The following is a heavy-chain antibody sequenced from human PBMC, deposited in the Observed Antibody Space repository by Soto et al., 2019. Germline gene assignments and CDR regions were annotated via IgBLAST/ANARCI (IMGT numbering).Heavy chain of an antibody. CDR1: GFTFSSYS. Sequence: EVQLVESGGGLVKPGGSLRLSCAASGFTFSSYSMNWVRQAPGKGLEWVSSISSSSSYIYYADSMKGRFTISRDNAKNSLYLQMNSLRAEDTAVYYCARVVGRSALDYWGQGTLVTVSS. D-gene: IGHD2-15*01. CDR2: ISSSSSYI. V-gene: IGHV3-21*01. CDR3: ARVVGRSALDY. J-gene: IGHJ4*02.